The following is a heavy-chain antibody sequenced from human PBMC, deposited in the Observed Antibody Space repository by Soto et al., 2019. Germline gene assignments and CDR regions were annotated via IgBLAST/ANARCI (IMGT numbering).Heavy chain of an antibody. J-gene: IGHJ5*02. CDR3: ARPSRTISRSGGVNWFDP. D-gene: IGHD2-8*01. CDR1: GGSISSSSYY. CDR2: INYSGST. V-gene: IGHV4-39*01. Sequence: QLQLQESGPGLVKPSETLSLTCTVSGGSISSSSYYWGWIRQPPGKGREWIGTINYSGSTFYHPSLQSRVTISVDTSKNQFSLRLSSVTAADTAVYYCARPSRTISRSGGVNWFDPWGQGTLVTVSS.